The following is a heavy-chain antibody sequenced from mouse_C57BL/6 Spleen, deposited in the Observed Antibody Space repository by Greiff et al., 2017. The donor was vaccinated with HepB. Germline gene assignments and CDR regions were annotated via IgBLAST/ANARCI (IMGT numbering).Heavy chain of an antibody. CDR3: ARLGLLRLPFAY. J-gene: IGHJ3*01. CDR2: ISSGGSYT. Sequence: EVRVVESGGDLVKPGGSLKLSCAASGFTFSSYGMSWVRQTPDKRLEWVATISSGGSYTYYPDSVKGRFTISRDNAKNTLYLQMSSLKSEDTAMYYCARLGLLRLPFAYWGQGTLVTVSA. CDR1: GFTFSSYG. V-gene: IGHV5-6*01. D-gene: IGHD2-3*01.